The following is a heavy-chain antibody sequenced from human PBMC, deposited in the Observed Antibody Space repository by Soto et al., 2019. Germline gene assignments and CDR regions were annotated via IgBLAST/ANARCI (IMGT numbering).Heavy chain of an antibody. J-gene: IGHJ4*02. CDR2: IIPIFGTA. V-gene: IGHV1-69*06. CDR3: ARDYGAEVPPGY. CDR1: GGTFSSYA. D-gene: IGHD2-2*01. Sequence: SVKVSCKASGGTFSSYAISWVRQAPGQGLEWMGGIIPIFGTANYAQKFQGRVTITADKSTSTAYMELSSLRSEDTAVHYCARDYGAEVPPGYWGQGTLVTVSS.